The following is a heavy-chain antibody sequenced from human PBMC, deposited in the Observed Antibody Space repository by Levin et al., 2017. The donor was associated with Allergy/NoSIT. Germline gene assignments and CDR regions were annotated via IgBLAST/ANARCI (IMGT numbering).Heavy chain of an antibody. D-gene: IGHD6-13*01. CDR2: INHSGST. Sequence: PGGSLRLSCAVYGGSFSGYYWSWIRQPPGKGLEWIGEINHSGSTNYNPSLKSRVTISVDTSKNQFSLKLSSVTAADTAVYYCAAVGYSSSWYPGQFDYWGQGTLVTVSS. CDR1: GGSFSGYY. V-gene: IGHV4-34*01. CDR3: AAVGYSSSWYPGQFDY. J-gene: IGHJ4*02.